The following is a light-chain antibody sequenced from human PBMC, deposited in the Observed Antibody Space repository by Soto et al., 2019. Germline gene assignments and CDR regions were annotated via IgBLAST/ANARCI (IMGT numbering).Light chain of an antibody. Sequence: QSALTQPASVSGSPGQSITISCTGTSSDIGTYDLVSWYQHHPGKAPKLMIYEVNQRPSGVSNRFSVSKSGNTASLTISGLQAEDEADYYCCSYAGSSIFVVFGGGTKLTVL. CDR3: CSYAGSSIFVV. CDR2: EVN. V-gene: IGLV2-23*02. CDR1: SSDIGTYDL. J-gene: IGLJ2*01.